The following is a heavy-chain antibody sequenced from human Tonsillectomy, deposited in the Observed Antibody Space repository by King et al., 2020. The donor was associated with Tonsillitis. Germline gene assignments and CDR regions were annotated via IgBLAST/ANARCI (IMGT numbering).Heavy chain of an antibody. CDR1: GFTFSSFE. CDR2: ISSSGSAI. J-gene: IGHJ4*02. CDR3: ARFALLPYFDY. Sequence: VQLVESGGGLVQPGGSLRLSCAASGFTFSSFEMNWVRQAPGKGLEWVSYISSSGSAIYYADSVKGRFTISRDNAKNSLFLQMNSLRAEDTAVYYCARFALLPYFDYWGQGTLVTVSS. D-gene: IGHD1-26*01. V-gene: IGHV3-48*03.